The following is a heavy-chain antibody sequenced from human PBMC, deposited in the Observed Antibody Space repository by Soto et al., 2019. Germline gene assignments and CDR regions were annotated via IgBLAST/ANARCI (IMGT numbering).Heavy chain of an antibody. V-gene: IGHV3-23*05. CDR2: IDSSGGT. D-gene: IGHD6-19*01. CDR1: GFTFGSND. CDR3: AGGIGWESAL. J-gene: IGHJ4*02. Sequence: EVQLLESGGGLVQPGGSLRLSCAASGFTFGSNDMNWVRQAPGKGLEWVSGIDSSGGTYYADSAKGRFTISRDDSKNTLYLQMNSLRVADTAVYFCAGGIGWESALWGPGTHVTVSS.